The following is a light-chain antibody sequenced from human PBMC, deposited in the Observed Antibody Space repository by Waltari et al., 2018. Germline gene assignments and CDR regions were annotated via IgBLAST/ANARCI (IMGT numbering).Light chain of an antibody. Sequence: EIVLTQSPGSLSSSPGERVTLSCRASQSVSRTLAWYQQKPGQAPRLLIFGASNRATVSPDRFSGSGSGTDFSLTISRLEPEDFAVYYCQHYVSLPATFGQGTKVEIK. CDR1: QSVSRT. CDR3: QHYVSLPAT. J-gene: IGKJ1*01. V-gene: IGKV3-20*01. CDR2: GAS.